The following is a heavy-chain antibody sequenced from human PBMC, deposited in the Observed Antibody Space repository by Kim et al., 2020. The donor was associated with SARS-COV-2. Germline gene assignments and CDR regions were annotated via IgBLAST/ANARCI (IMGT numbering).Heavy chain of an antibody. D-gene: IGHD3-3*02. CDR1: GDSISDDYW. V-gene: IGHV4-4*02. CDR3: ARCSVDDMTFYFDP. J-gene: IGHJ5*02. CDR2: IFHNGRP. Sequence: SETLSLTCAVSGDSISDDYWWSWIRQAPGKGLEWIGDIFHNGRPNYNPSLKNRVTMSVDTSKNHFSLQLTSVSAADTAMYFCARCSVDDMTFYFDPWGHGILVTVS.